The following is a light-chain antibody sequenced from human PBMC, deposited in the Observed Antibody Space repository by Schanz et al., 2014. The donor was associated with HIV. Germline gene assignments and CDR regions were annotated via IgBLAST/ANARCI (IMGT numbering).Light chain of an antibody. CDR3: ATWDDGLEAWV. J-gene: IGLJ3*02. CDR2: NSY. V-gene: IGLV1-44*01. Sequence: QSVLTQPPSASGTPGQRVTISCSGSNSNFRSNAVNWYQHLPGTAPKLLIYNSYHRPSGVPDRFSGSESGTSASLAISGLQSEDEGDYYCATWDDGLEAWVFGGGTKLTVL. CDR1: NSNFRSNA.